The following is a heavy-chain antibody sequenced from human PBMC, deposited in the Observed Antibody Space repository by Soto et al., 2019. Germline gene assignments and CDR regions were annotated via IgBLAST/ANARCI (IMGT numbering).Heavy chain of an antibody. Sequence: SETLSLTCTVSGVTISGDYWCWIRQPPGKGLEWIGYIYYSGSTNYNPSLKSRVTISVDTSKNQFSLKLTSVTAADTAVYYCARGGYSYGRDYGMDVWGQGTTVT. D-gene: IGHD5-18*01. V-gene: IGHV4-59*01. CDR3: ARGGYSYGRDYGMDV. CDR2: IYYSGST. CDR1: GVTISGDY. J-gene: IGHJ6*02.